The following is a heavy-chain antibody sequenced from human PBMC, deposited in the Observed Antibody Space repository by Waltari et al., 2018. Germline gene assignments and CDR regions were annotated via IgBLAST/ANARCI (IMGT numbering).Heavy chain of an antibody. D-gene: IGHD3-22*01. CDR1: GGSINSNY. Sequence: QVQLQESGPGLVKPSETLSLTCAVSGGSINSNYWSWIRQPPGKGLEWIGRIYGSGGSTDYNPSLKSRVTIFTDTSKNHFSLRLTSVTAADTAVYYCARPMIGLLDVWGRGLLVTVSS. CDR3: ARPMIGLLDV. J-gene: IGHJ4*02. V-gene: IGHV4-4*07. CDR2: IYGSGGST.